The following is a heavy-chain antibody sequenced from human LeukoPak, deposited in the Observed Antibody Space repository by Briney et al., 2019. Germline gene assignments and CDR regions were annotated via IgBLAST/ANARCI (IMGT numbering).Heavy chain of an antibody. J-gene: IGHJ4*02. CDR2: IYYTGNT. CDR3: ARQYSSSWLIFDY. D-gene: IGHD6-13*01. CDR1: GGSFSGYY. V-gene: IGHV4-34*01. Sequence: PSETLSLTCAVYGGSFSGYYWSWIRQPPGKGLEWIGNIYYTGNTYYNPSLKSRVTISVDTSKNQFSLKLSSVTAADTAVYYCARQYSSSWLIFDYWGQGTLVTVSS.